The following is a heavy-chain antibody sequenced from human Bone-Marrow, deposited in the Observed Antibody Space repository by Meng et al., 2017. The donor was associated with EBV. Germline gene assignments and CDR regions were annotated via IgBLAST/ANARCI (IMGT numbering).Heavy chain of an antibody. CDR3: GRVRGNCRRGGCSPYDAFDV. J-gene: IGHJ3*01. V-gene: IGHV4-34*01. Sequence: QVQLQQWGAGLLKPSETLSLTCAVYGGSFSGYYWSWIRQPPGKGLEWIGEINHSGSTNYNPSLESRLTLSVDGSKNHISLTLTSVTAADTAVYYCGRVRGNCRRGGCSPYDAFDVWGPGTMVTVSS. D-gene: IGHD2-21*01. CDR1: GGSFSGYY. CDR2: INHSGST.